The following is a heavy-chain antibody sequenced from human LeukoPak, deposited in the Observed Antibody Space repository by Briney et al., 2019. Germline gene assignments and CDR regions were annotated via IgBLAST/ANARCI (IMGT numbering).Heavy chain of an antibody. D-gene: IGHD6-13*01. CDR2: ISSSSSTI. V-gene: IGHV3-48*03. CDR3: ARGAAATNSIDY. Sequence: GGSLRLSCAASGFTFSSYEMNWVRQAPGKGLEWVSYISSSSSTICYADSVKGRFTISRDNAKNSLYLQMNSLRAEDTAVYYCARGAAATNSIDYWGQGTLVTVSS. J-gene: IGHJ4*02. CDR1: GFTFSSYE.